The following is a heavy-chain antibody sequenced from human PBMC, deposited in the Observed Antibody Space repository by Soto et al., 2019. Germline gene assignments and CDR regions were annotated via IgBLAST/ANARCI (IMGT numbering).Heavy chain of an antibody. CDR3: TRTTRSPDAFDI. V-gene: IGHV3-74*01. J-gene: IGHJ3*02. CDR1: GFTFSSYL. D-gene: IGHD2-2*01. CDR2: INNDGSST. Sequence: PGGSLRLSCAASGFTFSSYLMHWVRQAPGKGLVWVSRINNDGSSTSYADSVKGRFTISRDNAKNTLYLQMNSLRAEDTAVYYCTRTTRSPDAFDIWGQGTMVTVSS.